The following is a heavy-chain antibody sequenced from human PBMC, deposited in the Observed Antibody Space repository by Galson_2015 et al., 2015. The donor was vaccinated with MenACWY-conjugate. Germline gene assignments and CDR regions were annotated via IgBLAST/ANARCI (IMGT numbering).Heavy chain of an antibody. CDR1: GFTFNNYW. D-gene: IGHD2-15*01. CDR3: ARGASAGHYFVGDY. Sequence: SLRLSCAASGFTFNNYWMHWVRQAPGKGLVWVSRVNSDGSNASYADSVKGRFTISRDSATNTLYLQMNRLRAEDTAVYYCARGASAGHYFVGDYWGRGTRVTVSS. J-gene: IGHJ4*02. CDR2: VNSDGSNA. V-gene: IGHV3-74*01.